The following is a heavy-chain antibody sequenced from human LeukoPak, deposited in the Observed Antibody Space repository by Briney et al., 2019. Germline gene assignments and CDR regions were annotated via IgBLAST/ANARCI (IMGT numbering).Heavy chain of an antibody. CDR1: GFTFSTYG. D-gene: IGHD1-1*01. V-gene: IGHV3-30*18. J-gene: IGHJ4*02. CDR2: ISDDAHSE. Sequence: PGGSLRLSCAASGFTFSTYGMHWVRQAPGKGLEWVAFISDDAHSEYYADSVQGRLTVARDNSKNTMYLQMNSLRAEDTAVYYCAKDFRDRYNHPSYYFDSWGQGTLVTVSS. CDR3: AKDFRDRYNHPSYYFDS.